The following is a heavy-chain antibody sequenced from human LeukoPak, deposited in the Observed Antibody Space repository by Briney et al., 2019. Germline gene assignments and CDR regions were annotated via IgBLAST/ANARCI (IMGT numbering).Heavy chain of an antibody. Sequence: GGSLRLSCAASGFTFSSYAMSWVRQAPGKGLEWVSAIRGGATSTYYADSVKGRFTISRDNSKYTLYPQMSSLRAEDTAVYYCAKSGAAAGVFISGFDCWGQGTLVTVSS. CDR3: AKSGAAAGVFISGFDC. CDR2: IRGGATST. D-gene: IGHD2-8*01. CDR1: GFTFSSYA. J-gene: IGHJ4*02. V-gene: IGHV3-23*01.